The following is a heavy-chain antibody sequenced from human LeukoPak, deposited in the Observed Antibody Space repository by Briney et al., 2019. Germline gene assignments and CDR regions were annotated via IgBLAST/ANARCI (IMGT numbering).Heavy chain of an antibody. CDR3: ARDPRVHSSSWYFNH. Sequence: SETLSLTCAVYGGSFSGYYWSWIRQPPGKGLEWIGEINHSGSTNYNPSLKSRVTISVDTSKNQFPLKLSSVTAADTAVYYCARDPRVHSSSWYFNHWGQGTLVTVSS. V-gene: IGHV4-34*01. CDR1: GGSFSGYY. CDR2: INHSGST. D-gene: IGHD6-13*01. J-gene: IGHJ4*02.